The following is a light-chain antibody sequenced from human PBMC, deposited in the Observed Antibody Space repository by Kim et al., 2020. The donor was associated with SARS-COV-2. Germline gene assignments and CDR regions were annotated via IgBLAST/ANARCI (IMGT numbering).Light chain of an antibody. CDR1: SSDVGGYNF. CDR3: SSYTSSHTFV. CDR2: DVT. Sequence: QSITISCTGTSSDVGGYNFVSWYQQQPGKAPKFLIYDVTERPSGVSNRFSGSKSGNTASLTISGLQPEDEADYYCSSYTSSHTFVFGTGTKVTVL. V-gene: IGLV2-14*04. J-gene: IGLJ1*01.